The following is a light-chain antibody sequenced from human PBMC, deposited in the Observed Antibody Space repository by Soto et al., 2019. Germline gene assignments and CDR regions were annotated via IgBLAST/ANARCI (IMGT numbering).Light chain of an antibody. CDR1: QTVGSSY. Sequence: EIVLTQSPGTLSLSPGERATLSCRASQTVGSSYLAWYQQKPGQTPKLLIYSTSSRATGIPDRFSGSGSGTDFTLTISRLEPEDFAVYYCQQYDSSAMYTFGQGTKLEIK. V-gene: IGKV3-20*01. J-gene: IGKJ2*01. CDR2: STS. CDR3: QQYDSSAMYT.